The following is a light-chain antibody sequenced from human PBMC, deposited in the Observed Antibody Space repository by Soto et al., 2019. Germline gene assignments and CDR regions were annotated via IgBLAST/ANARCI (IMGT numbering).Light chain of an antibody. J-gene: IGLJ1*01. CDR3: SSYAGSNNFV. CDR2: EVT. V-gene: IGLV2-8*01. CDR1: SSDVGGYDY. Sequence: QSVLTQPPSASGSPGLSVTISCTGTSSDVGGYDYVSWYQQHPGKAPKLMIYEVTKRPSGVPDRFSGSKSGNTASLTVSGLQAEDEADYYCSSYAGSNNFVFGTGTKV.